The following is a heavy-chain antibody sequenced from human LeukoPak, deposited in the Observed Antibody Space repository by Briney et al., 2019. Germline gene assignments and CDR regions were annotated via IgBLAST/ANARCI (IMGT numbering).Heavy chain of an antibody. CDR3: AKRGRGSGSTLYYYYYMDV. J-gene: IGHJ6*03. V-gene: IGHV3-30*02. D-gene: IGHD3-10*01. Sequence: GGSLRLSCAASGFTFSSYGMHWVRQAPGKGLEWVAFIRYDGSNKYYADSVKGRFTFSRDNSKNTLYLQMNSLRAEDTAVYYCAKRGRGSGSTLYYYYYMDVWGKGTTVTVSS. CDR2: IRYDGSNK. CDR1: GFTFSSYG.